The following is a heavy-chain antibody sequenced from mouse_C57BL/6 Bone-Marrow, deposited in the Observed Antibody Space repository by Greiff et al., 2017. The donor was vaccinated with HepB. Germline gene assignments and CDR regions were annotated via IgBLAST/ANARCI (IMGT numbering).Heavy chain of an antibody. Sequence: VQLQQSGPELVKPGASVKIPCKASGYTFTDYNMDWVKQSHGKSLEWIGDINPNNGGTIYNQKFKGKATLTVDKSSSTAYMELRSLTSEDTAVYYWARDSSGFYAMDYWGQGTSVTVSS. CDR3: ARDSSGFYAMDY. J-gene: IGHJ4*01. CDR1: GYTFTDYN. V-gene: IGHV1-18*01. CDR2: INPNNGGT. D-gene: IGHD3-2*02.